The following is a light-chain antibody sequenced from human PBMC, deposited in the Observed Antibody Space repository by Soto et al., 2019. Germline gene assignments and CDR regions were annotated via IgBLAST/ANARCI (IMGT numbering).Light chain of an antibody. CDR3: QHYVTSLTT. V-gene: IGKV3-20*01. CDR2: GAS. CDR1: QSVGSIY. Sequence: DIVLTQSPGTLSLSPGERATLSCRASQSVGSIYLAWYQQKPGQAPRLLIHGASNRASGIPDRFSGSGSGTDFTLTISRLEPEDFAVYYCQHYVTSLTTFGQGTKVDIK. J-gene: IGKJ1*01.